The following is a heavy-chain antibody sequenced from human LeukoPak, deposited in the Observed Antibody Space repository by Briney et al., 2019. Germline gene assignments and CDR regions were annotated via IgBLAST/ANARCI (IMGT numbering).Heavy chain of an antibody. J-gene: IGHJ4*02. CDR2: IYYSWST. D-gene: IGHD3-9*01. Sequence: SETLSLTCTVSGGSIGNTTFYWGGIRQPPGKGLEWIGTIYYSWSTYYNPSLKSRVTISIDTSKNQFSLTLSSVTATDTAVYYCARHGVTTTGYYWDWGQGALVTVSS. V-gene: IGHV4-39*01. CDR3: ARHGVTTTGYYWD. CDR1: GGSIGNTTFY.